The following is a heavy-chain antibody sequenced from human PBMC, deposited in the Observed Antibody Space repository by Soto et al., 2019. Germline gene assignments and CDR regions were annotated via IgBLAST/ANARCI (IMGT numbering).Heavy chain of an antibody. J-gene: IGHJ4*02. V-gene: IGHV4-59*01. CDR3: ASGGSGYYHFDY. CDR2: IYYSGST. CDR1: GGSISSYY. D-gene: IGHD3-22*01. Sequence: PSETLSLTCTVSGGSISSYYWSWIRQPPGKGLEWIGYIYYSGSTNYNPSLKSRVTISVDTSKNQFSLKLSSVTAADTAVYYCASGGSGYYHFDYWGQGTLVTVSS.